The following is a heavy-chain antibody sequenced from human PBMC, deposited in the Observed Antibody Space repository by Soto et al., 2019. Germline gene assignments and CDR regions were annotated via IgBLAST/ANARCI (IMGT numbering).Heavy chain of an antibody. CDR3: ARHSLEISKGPLYYYGMDV. V-gene: IGHV5-51*01. CDR1: GYRFTNYW. D-gene: IGHD1-1*01. Sequence: ESLKISCKGSGYRFTNYWIGWVRQMPGKGLEWMGIIYPGDSDTRYSPSFQGQVTISADKSISTAYLQWSSLKASDTAMYYCARHSLEISKGPLYYYGMDVWGQGTTVTVSS. CDR2: IYPGDSDT. J-gene: IGHJ6*02.